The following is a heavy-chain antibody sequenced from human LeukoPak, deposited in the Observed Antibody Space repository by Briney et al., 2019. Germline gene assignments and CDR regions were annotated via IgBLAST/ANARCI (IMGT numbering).Heavy chain of an antibody. J-gene: IGHJ4*02. D-gene: IGHD6-19*01. V-gene: IGHV3-53*01. CDR3: ARDRAVPGRGYYLDC. CDR2: IYSGGNT. Sequence: PGGSLRLSCAASGFTFSNSYMTWVRQAPGKGLEWVSTIYSGGNTYYADSVKGRFTISRDNSKNALYIQMNSLRAEDTAAYYYARDRAVPGRGYYLDCWGQGTLVTVSS. CDR1: GFTFSNSY.